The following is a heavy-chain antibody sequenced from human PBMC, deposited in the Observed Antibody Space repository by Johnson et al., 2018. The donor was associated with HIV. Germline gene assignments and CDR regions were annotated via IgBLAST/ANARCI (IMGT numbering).Heavy chain of an antibody. V-gene: IGHV3-7*01. CDR1: GFTFSAYW. CDR3: ARGHNGAFDI. J-gene: IGHJ3*02. Sequence: VQLVESGGDLVQPGGSLRLSCAASGFTFSAYWMSWVRQAPGKGLDWVANIKQDESETYYVDSVKGRFTISRDNAKNSLYLQMNSLRAEDTAVYYCARGHNGAFDIWGQGTMVSVSS. CDR2: IKQDESET. D-gene: IGHD2-8*01.